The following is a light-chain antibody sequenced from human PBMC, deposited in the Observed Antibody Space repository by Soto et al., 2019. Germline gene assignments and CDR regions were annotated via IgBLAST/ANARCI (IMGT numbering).Light chain of an antibody. V-gene: IGKV3-20*01. CDR2: GAS. Sequence: EIVLTQSPGILSLSPGERATLSCRASQSVSSSYLAWYQQKPGQAPRLLIYGASSRATGIPDRFSGSGSGTDFTLTISRLEPEDFAVYYCRQYGSSRWTFGQGTKVDIK. J-gene: IGKJ1*01. CDR1: QSVSSSY. CDR3: RQYGSSRWT.